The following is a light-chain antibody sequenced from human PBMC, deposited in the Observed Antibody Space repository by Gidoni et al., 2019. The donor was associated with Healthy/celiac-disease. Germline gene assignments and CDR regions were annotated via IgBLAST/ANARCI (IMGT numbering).Light chain of an antibody. V-gene: IGLV2-11*01. J-gene: IGLJ1*01. Sequence: QSALTQPRSVSGSPGQSVTISCTGTSSDVGGYNYVSWYQQHPGKAPKLMIYDVSKRPSGVPDRFSRSKSGNTASLTISGLQAEDDADYYCCSYAGSYTYVFGTGTKVTVL. CDR3: CSYAGSYTYV. CDR1: SSDVGGYNY. CDR2: DVS.